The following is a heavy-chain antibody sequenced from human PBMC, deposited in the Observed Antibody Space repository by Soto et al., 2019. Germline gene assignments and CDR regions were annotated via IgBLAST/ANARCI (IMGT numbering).Heavy chain of an antibody. D-gene: IGHD6-13*01. J-gene: IGHJ4*02. CDR3: AHYSSTSSFDY. CDR2: IYWDDDK. Sequence: QITLKESGPTLVKPTQTFTLACTFSGFSLSTSGMGVGWIRQPPGKALEWLALIYWDDDKRYSPSLKSMLTITKDTSKNQVVLTMTNMDPVATATYYCAHYSSTSSFDYWGQGTLVTVSS. V-gene: IGHV2-5*02. CDR1: GFSLSTSGMG.